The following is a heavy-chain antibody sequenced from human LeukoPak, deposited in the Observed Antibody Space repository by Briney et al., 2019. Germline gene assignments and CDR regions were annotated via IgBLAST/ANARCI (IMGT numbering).Heavy chain of an antibody. J-gene: IGHJ6*04. Sequence: GGSLRLACAASGFTFSSYSMNWVRQAPGKGLEWVSSISSSSSYIYYADSVKGRFTISRDNAKNSLYLQMNSLRAEDTAVYYCAELGITMIGGVWGKGTTVTISS. V-gene: IGHV3-21*01. CDR3: AELGITMIGGV. CDR1: GFTFSSYS. CDR2: ISSSSSYI. D-gene: IGHD3-10*02.